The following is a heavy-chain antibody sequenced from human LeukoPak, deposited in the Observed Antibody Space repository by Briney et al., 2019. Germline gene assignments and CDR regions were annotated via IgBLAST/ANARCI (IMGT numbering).Heavy chain of an antibody. J-gene: IGHJ4*02. CDR3: AIPPGYCGNDCSFDH. Sequence: GESLKISCEGSGYSFSNYWIGWVRQMPGKGLEWMGIIYPGDYEARYSPSFQGLVTISVDKSISTAYLQWSSLKASDTAMYYCAIPPGYCGNDCSFDHWGQGTLVTVSS. V-gene: IGHV5-51*01. D-gene: IGHD2-21*02. CDR2: IYPGDYEA. CDR1: GYSFSNYW.